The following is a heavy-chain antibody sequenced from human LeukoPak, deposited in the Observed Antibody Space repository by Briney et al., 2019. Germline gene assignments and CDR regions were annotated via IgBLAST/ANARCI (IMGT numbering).Heavy chain of an antibody. J-gene: IGHJ4*02. CDR3: VRDIRYIGSTFYYDL. Sequence: GGSLRLSCVASGFTFSVYQMSWIRQAPGKGLEWISFITSGDSSVEYADSVKGRFTISRDNDKSSLYLQMNTLRAEDTAVYYCVRDIRYIGSTFYYDLRGQGTLVTVSS. CDR1: GFTFSVYQ. CDR2: ITSGDSSV. D-gene: IGHD1-26*01. V-gene: IGHV3-11*01.